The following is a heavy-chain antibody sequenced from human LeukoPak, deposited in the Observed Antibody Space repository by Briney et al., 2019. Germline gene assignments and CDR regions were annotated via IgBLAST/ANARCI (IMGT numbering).Heavy chain of an antibody. CDR1: GFIFHDHY. D-gene: IGHD5-12*01. CDR2: IRNKANRYNT. Sequence: GGSLRLSCVSSGFIFHDHYMDWVRQAPGKGLEGVGRIRNKANRYNTEYAASVRGRFTISRDDSKNSVSLQLNSLKTEDTAVYYCARGGVVATTIFDYWGQGNLVIVSS. CDR3: ARGGVVATTIFDY. V-gene: IGHV3-72*01. J-gene: IGHJ4*02.